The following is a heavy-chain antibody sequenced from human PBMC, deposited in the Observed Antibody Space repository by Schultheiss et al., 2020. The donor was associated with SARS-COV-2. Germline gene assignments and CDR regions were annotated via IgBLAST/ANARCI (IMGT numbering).Heavy chain of an antibody. J-gene: IGHJ4*02. V-gene: IGHV3-9*01. CDR2: ISWNSGSI. D-gene: IGHD6-19*01. CDR1: GFTFDDYA. CDR3: AKDGVAVAGYYFDY. Sequence: SLKISCAASGFTFDDYAMHWVRQAPGKGLEWVSSISWNSGSIGYADSVKGRFTISRDNAKNSLYLQMNSLRAEDTALYYCAKDGVAVAGYYFDYWGQGTLVTVSS.